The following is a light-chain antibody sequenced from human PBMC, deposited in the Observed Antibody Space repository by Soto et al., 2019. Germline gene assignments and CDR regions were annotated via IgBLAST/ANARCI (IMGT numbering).Light chain of an antibody. CDR1: QSVGSGH. CDR3: HQYDTLPIT. Sequence: EIVLTQSPGTLSLSLGERATLSCRASQSVGSGHLAWYQQKPGRAPRLLIYDASDRATGIPDRFTGSGSGTDFTLPISRLEPEDFAVYYCHQYDTLPITFGGGAEVEIK. V-gene: IGKV3-20*01. CDR2: DAS. J-gene: IGKJ4*01.